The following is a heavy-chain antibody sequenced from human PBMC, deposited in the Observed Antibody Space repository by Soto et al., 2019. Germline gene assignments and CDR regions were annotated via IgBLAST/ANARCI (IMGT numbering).Heavy chain of an antibody. CDR3: AISLYCGGDCFPSGIDV. CDR1: GGTFSSYA. Sequence: GASVKVSCKASGGTFSSYAISWVRQAPGQGLEWMGGAIPIFGTANYAQKFQGRVTITADESTSTAYMELSSLRSEDTAVYYCAISLYCGGDCFPSGIDVWGQGTTVTVSS. D-gene: IGHD2-21*02. J-gene: IGHJ6*02. CDR2: AIPIFGTA. V-gene: IGHV1-69*13.